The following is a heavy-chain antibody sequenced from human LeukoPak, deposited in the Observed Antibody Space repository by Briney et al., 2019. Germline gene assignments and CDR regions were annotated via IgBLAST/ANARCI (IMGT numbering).Heavy chain of an antibody. V-gene: IGHV4-59*01. CDR2: IYYSGST. J-gene: IGHJ4*02. CDR1: GGSISSYY. Sequence: PSETLSLTCTVSGGSISSYYWRWIRQPPAKGLEGIGYIYYSGSTNYNPSLKSRVTISVDTSKNQFSLKLSSVTAADTAVYYCARVDYDFWSGHNTYYFDYWGQGTLVTVSS. CDR3: ARVDYDFWSGHNTYYFDY. D-gene: IGHD3-3*01.